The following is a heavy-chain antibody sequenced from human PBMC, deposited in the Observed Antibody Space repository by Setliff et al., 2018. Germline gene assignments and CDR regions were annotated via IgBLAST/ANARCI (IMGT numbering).Heavy chain of an antibody. J-gene: IGHJ4*02. D-gene: IGHD2-8*02. CDR2: IHAGSSNT. CDR1: GYSFSSNA. CDR3: ARMSTSGPHYDY. Sequence: ASVKVSCKASGYSFSSNAFHWVRRAPGQTLEWMGWIHAGSSNTLYSQRFQDRITISRDTSATTVHMELSSLRSNDTAVYYCARMSTSGPHYDYWGQGTLVTVS. V-gene: IGHV1-3*01.